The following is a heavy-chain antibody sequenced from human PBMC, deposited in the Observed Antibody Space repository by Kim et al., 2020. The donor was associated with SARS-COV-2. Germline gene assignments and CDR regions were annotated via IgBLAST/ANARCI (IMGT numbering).Heavy chain of an antibody. Sequence: SETLSLTCTVSGGSISSYYWSWIRQPPGKGLEWIGYIYYSGSTNYNPSLKSRVTISVDTSKNQFSLKLSSVTAADTAVYYCARHSLRLWFGESIDLYFDYWGQGTLVTVSS. D-gene: IGHD3-10*01. V-gene: IGHV4-59*08. CDR1: GGSISSYY. CDR2: IYYSGST. CDR3: ARHSLRLWFGESIDLYFDY. J-gene: IGHJ4*02.